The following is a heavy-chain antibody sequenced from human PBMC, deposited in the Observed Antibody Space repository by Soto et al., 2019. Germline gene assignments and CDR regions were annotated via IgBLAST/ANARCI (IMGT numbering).Heavy chain of an antibody. CDR1: GFTFSSSA. V-gene: IGHV3-23*01. D-gene: IGHD6-19*01. Sequence: GGSLRLSCAASGFTFSSSAMSWVRQAPGKGLEWVSTISGSGGTTYYADSVKGRFTISRDNAKNSLYLQMNSLRAEDTAVYYCARDRWWLVHWGQGTLVTVSS. J-gene: IGHJ4*02. CDR2: ISGSGGTT. CDR3: ARDRWWLVH.